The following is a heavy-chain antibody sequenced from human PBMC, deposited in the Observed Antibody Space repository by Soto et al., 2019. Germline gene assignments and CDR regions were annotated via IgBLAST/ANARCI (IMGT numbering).Heavy chain of an antibody. CDR1: GGTFSSYA. CDR2: IIPIFGTA. CDR3: ARSSRGYHGSGSYYYYGMDV. D-gene: IGHD3-10*01. Sequence: VKVSCKASGGTFSSYAISWVRQAPGQGLEWMGGIIPIFGTANYAQKFQGRVTITADESTSTAYMELSSLRSEDTAVYYCARSSRGYHGSGSYYYYGMDVWGQGTTVTVSS. V-gene: IGHV1-69*13. J-gene: IGHJ6*02.